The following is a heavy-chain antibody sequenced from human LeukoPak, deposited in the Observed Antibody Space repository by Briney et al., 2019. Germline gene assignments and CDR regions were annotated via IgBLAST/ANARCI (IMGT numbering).Heavy chain of an antibody. V-gene: IGHV3-30*03. Sequence: PGRSLRLSCAASGFTFSSYGMHWVRQAPGKGLEWVAAISYDGSNKYYAESVKGRFTISRDNSKNTLYLQMNSLRAEDTAVYYCARRAGGYSHPYDYWGQGILVTVSS. CDR2: ISYDGSNK. J-gene: IGHJ4*02. CDR3: ARRAGGYSHPYDY. D-gene: IGHD4-23*01. CDR1: GFTFSSYG.